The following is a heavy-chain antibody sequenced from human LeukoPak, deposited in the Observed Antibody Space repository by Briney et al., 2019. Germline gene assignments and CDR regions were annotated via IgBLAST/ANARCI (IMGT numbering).Heavy chain of an antibody. CDR1: GYSFINYW. CDR3: AKGVSGTNFGMDV. V-gene: IGHV5-51*01. CDR2: IYPADSDT. Sequence: ESLKISCKGSGYSFINYWIAWVRQVPGKGLELIGIIYPADSDTRYSPSFQGQVTISADKSISTAYLQWSSPKASDSAMYYCAKGVSGTNFGMDVWGQGTTVIVS. D-gene: IGHD3-10*01. J-gene: IGHJ6*02.